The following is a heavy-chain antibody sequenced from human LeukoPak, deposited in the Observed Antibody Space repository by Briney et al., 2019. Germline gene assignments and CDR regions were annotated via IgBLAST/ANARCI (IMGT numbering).Heavy chain of an antibody. Sequence: ASLKVSCKVSGYTLTELSMHWVRQAPGKGLEWMGGFDPEDGETIYAQKFQGRVTMTEDTSTDTAYMELSSLRSEDTAVYYCATTRYCSGGSCYSSVFDAFDIWGQGTMVTVSS. V-gene: IGHV1-24*01. CDR1: GYTLTELS. J-gene: IGHJ3*02. CDR2: FDPEDGET. D-gene: IGHD2-15*01. CDR3: ATTRYCSGGSCYSSVFDAFDI.